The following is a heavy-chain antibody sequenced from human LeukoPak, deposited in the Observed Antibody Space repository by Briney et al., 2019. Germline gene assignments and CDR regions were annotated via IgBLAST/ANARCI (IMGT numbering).Heavy chain of an antibody. CDR2: INHSGST. D-gene: IGHD5-24*01. J-gene: IGHJ4*02. CDR3: ARGPLRGDGYNYHDY. CDR1: GGSFSGYY. Sequence: SETLSLTCAVYGGSFSGYYWSWIRQPPGKGLEWIGEINHSGSTNYNPSLKSRVTISVDTSKNHFSLKLSSVTAADTAVYYCARGPLRGDGYNYHDYWGQGTLVTVSS. V-gene: IGHV4-34*01.